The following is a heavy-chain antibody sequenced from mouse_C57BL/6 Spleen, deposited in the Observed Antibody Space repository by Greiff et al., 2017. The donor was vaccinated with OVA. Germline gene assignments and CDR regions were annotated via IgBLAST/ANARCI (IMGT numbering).Heavy chain of an antibody. J-gene: IGHJ1*03. V-gene: IGHV7-4*01. CDR3: VKAEARYFDV. CDR1: GFTFTDYY. Sequence: EVKLMESGGGLVQPGASLRLSCAASGFTFTDYYMSWVRQPPGKAPEWLALISNKANGYTTEYTASVKGRFTISRDNSQNILYLQMNTLRAEDSATYYCVKAEARYFDVWGTGTTVTVSS. CDR2: ISNKANGYTT.